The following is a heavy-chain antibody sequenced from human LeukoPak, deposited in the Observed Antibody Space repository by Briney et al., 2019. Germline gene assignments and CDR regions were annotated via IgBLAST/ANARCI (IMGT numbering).Heavy chain of an antibody. D-gene: IGHD5-18*01. CDR1: GGSFSGYY. V-gene: IGHV4-59*01. Sequence: SETLSLTCAVYGGSFSGYYWSWIRQPPGKGLEWIGYIYYSGSTNYNPSLKSRVTISVDTSKNQFSLKLSSVTAADTAVYYCAREGYSYGSHFDYWRQGTLVTVSS. CDR3: AREGYSYGSHFDY. J-gene: IGHJ4*02. CDR2: IYYSGST.